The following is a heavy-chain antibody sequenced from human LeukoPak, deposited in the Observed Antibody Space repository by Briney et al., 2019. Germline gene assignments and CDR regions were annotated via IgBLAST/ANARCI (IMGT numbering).Heavy chain of an antibody. J-gene: IGHJ6*02. Sequence: GGSLRLSCAASGFTFSSYWMSWVRQAPGKGLEWVSNIGGSGVTTNYANSVKGRFTISRDNSKNTLYLEMNSLRVDDTAIYYCAKCPSSVSCYGVRLDVWGQGTTVTVSS. D-gene: IGHD2-2*01. V-gene: IGHV3-23*01. CDR1: GFTFSSYW. CDR3: AKCPSSVSCYGVRLDV. CDR2: IGGSGVTT.